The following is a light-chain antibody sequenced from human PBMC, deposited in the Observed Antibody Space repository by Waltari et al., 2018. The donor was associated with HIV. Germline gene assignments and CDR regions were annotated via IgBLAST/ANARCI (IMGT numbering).Light chain of an antibody. Sequence: SFELTQPSSVSVSPGQTARITCSGDFLGKTYARWFQQKPGQAPLLVIYKDSERPSGIPERFSGSNSGTTVTLTISGAQVEDEADYYCYSAADNNISFFGGGTKLTVL. CDR1: FLGKTY. CDR3: YSAADNNISF. CDR2: KDS. V-gene: IGLV3-27*01. J-gene: IGLJ2*01.